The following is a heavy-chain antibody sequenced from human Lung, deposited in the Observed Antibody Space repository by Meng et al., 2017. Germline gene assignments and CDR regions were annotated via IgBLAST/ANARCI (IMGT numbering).Heavy chain of an antibody. CDR1: GGSISSSNYY. CDR3: ARGQKGYFDL. CDR2: IYNSGST. J-gene: IGHJ2*01. V-gene: IGHV4-30-4*01. Sequence: QAQLQESVPGLVKPSQTLSLTCTVSGGSISSSNYYWSWIRQPPGKGLEWSGHIYNSGSTYYNPSLKSRITISVDTSKNQFSLKLSSVTAADTAVYYCARGQKGYFDLWGRGTLVTVSS.